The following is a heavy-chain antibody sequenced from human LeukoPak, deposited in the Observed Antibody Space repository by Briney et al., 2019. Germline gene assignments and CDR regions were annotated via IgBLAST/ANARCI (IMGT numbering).Heavy chain of an antibody. Sequence: SETLSLTCTVSGGSISSDDYYWSWIRQPQGKGLEGIGNIYYSCSTYYNPSLYSRVTRSVDTAKNQFSLKLSSVTAADTAVDYCARELVYCSSTSCHSNWFDPWGQGTLVTVSS. D-gene: IGHD2-2*01. CDR3: ARELVYCSSTSCHSNWFDP. V-gene: IGHV4-30-4*08. CDR1: GGSISSDDYY. CDR2: IYYSCST. J-gene: IGHJ5*02.